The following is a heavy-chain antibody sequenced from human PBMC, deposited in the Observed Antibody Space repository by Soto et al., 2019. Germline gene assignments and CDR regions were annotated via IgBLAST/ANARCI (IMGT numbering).Heavy chain of an antibody. V-gene: IGHV3-23*01. CDR1: GFTFSSYA. CDR3: AKDHGIQLYYFDY. D-gene: IGHD5-18*01. CDR2: ISGSGGST. Sequence: EVQLLESGGGLVQPGGSMRLSCAASGFTFSSYAMSWVRQAPGKGLEWVSAISGSGGSTYYADSVKGRSTISRDNSKNTLYLQMNSLRAEDTAVYYCAKDHGIQLYYFDYWGQGTLVTVSS. J-gene: IGHJ4*02.